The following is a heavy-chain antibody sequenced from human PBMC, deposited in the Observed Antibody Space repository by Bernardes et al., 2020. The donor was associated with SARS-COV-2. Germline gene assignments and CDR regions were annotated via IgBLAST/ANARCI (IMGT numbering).Heavy chain of an antibody. D-gene: IGHD5-12*01. CDR1: GYSFTSHW. V-gene: IGHV5-51*01. CDR3: ARPEIYSGYEN. Sequence: GESLKISCEASGYSFTSHWIAWVRQMPGKGLDWMGTIYPGDSDTRYSPSFEGQVTISADKSISTAYLQWSSLKASDTAIYYCARPEIYSGYENWGQGTLVTVSS. CDR2: IYPGDSDT. J-gene: IGHJ4*02.